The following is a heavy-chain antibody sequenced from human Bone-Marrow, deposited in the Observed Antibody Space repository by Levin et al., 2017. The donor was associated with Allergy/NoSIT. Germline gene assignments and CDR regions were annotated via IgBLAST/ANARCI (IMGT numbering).Heavy chain of an antibody. CDR1: GFTFSSYG. D-gene: IGHD5-12*01. CDR3: AKGGGVATTKYYYYYYGMDV. J-gene: IGHJ6*02. CDR2: ISYDGSNK. V-gene: IGHV3-30*18. Sequence: GESLKISCAASGFTFSSYGMHWVRQAPGKGLEWVAVISYDGSNKYYADSVKGRFTISRDNSKNTLYLQMNSLRAEDTAVYYCAKGGGVATTKYYYYYYGMDVWGQGTTVTVSS.